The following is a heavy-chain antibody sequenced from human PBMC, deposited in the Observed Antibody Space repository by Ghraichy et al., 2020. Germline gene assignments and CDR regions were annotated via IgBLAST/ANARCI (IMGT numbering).Heavy chain of an antibody. V-gene: IGHV4-31*03. CDR2: IYYTGST. Sequence: SETLSLTCTLSGGSISSGGYYWSWIRQHAGKGLEWIGYIYYTGSTNYHPSLRSRVTMTVDTSKTQFSLRLSSVTAADTAVYYCARGKESYDLSGQTPTTYYFDFWGQGTLVTVSS. CDR3: ARGKESYDLSGQTPTTYYFDF. D-gene: IGHD3-22*01. CDR1: GGSISSGGYY. J-gene: IGHJ4*02.